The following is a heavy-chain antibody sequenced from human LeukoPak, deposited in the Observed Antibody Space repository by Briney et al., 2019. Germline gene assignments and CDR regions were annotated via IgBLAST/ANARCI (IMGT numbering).Heavy chain of an antibody. CDR3: ARVRGLGQLELRQNWFDP. D-gene: IGHD1-7*01. CDR1: GYSFTSYW. V-gene: IGHV5-51*01. CDR2: IYPGDSDT. J-gene: IGHJ5*02. Sequence: GESLKISCKGSGYSFTSYWIGWVRQMPGKGLEWMGIIYPGDSDTRYSPSFQGQVTTSADKSISTAYLQWSSLKASDTAMYYCARVRGLGQLELRQNWFDPWGQGTLVTVSS.